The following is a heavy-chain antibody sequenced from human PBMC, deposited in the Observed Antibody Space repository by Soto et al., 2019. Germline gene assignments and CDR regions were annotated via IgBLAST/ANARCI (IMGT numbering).Heavy chain of an antibody. CDR1: GYAFTVYY. CDR2: INPNSGVT. J-gene: IGHJ4*02. V-gene: IGHV1-2*02. D-gene: IGHD5-12*01. Sequence: GASVKVSCKASGYAFTVYYMHGVLQSPVQGLEGMGCINPNSGVTGYAQKFQGRVTMTRDTSISSAYMELSRLRSDDTATYYCARGNSGDDDEFDYWGQGTPVTVSS. CDR3: ARGNSGDDDEFDY.